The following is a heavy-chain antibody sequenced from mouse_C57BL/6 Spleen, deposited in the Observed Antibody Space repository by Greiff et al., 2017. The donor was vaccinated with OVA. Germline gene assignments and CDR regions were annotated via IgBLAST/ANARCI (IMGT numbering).Heavy chain of an antibody. D-gene: IGHD1-1*01. CDR1: GYTFTSYG. V-gene: IGHV1-58*01. Sequence: EVKLVESGAELVRPGSSVKMSCKTSGYTFTSYGINWVKQRPGQGLEWIGYIYIGNGYTEYNEKFKGKATLTSDTSSSTAYRQLSSLTSEDSAIYCCAIYYYGSSYWYFDVWGTGTTVTVSS. J-gene: IGHJ1*03. CDR2: IYIGNGYT. CDR3: AIYYYGSSYWYFDV.